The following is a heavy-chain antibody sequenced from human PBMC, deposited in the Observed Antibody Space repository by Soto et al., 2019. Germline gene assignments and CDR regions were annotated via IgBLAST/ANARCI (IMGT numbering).Heavy chain of an antibody. Sequence: QVQLVESGGGVVQPGRSLRLSCAASGFTFSSYGMHWVRQAPGKGLEWVAVIWYDGSNKYYADSVKGRFTISRDNSRNSLYLQMNSLRAEDTAVYYCARDRVVAAKGAFDSWGQGTMVTVSS. CDR2: IWYDGSNK. CDR3: ARDRVVAAKGAFDS. D-gene: IGHD2-15*01. V-gene: IGHV3-33*01. CDR1: GFTFSSYG. J-gene: IGHJ3*02.